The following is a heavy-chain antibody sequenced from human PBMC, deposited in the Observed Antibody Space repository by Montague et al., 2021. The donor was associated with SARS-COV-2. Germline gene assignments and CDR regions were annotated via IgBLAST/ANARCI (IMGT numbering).Heavy chain of an antibody. Sequence: SETLSLTCAVYGGSFSGYYWSWVRQAPGKGLEWIGEIIHSGSTHYNPSLKSRVSMSVDTSKNQFSLKLSSVTAADTAVYYCARRSLGYCSGGSCYSAFDPWGQGTLVTVSS. J-gene: IGHJ5*02. CDR1: GGSFSGYY. CDR3: ARRSLGYCSGGSCYSAFDP. CDR2: IIHSGST. D-gene: IGHD2-15*01. V-gene: IGHV4-34*12.